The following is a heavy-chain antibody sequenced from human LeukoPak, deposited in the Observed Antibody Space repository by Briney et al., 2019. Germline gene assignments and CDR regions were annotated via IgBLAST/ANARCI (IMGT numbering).Heavy chain of an antibody. CDR2: IYYSGSN. CDR3: ARDRQSRYSYGSRGWFDP. Sequence: SQTLSLTCTVSGGSVSNGGSYWSWIRQYPGKALEWIGYIYYSGSNNYNPSLKSRVSISMDTSKNQFSLRLSSVTAADTAVYYCARDRQSRYSYGSRGWFDPWGQGTLVIVSS. D-gene: IGHD5-12*01. CDR1: GGSVSNGGSY. J-gene: IGHJ5*02. V-gene: IGHV4-31*03.